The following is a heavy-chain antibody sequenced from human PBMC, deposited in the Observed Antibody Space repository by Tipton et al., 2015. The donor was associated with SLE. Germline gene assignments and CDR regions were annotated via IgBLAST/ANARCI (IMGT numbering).Heavy chain of an antibody. CDR3: AKDLFFVVVTHDAFDI. J-gene: IGHJ3*02. Sequence: SLRLSCAASGFTFSSYGMHWVRQAPGKGLEWVAVIWYDGSNKYYADSVKGRFTISRDNSKNTLYLQMNSLRAEDTAVYYCAKDLFFVVVTHDAFDIWGQGTMVTVSS. D-gene: IGHD2-21*02. V-gene: IGHV3-33*06. CDR2: IWYDGSNK. CDR1: GFTFSSYG.